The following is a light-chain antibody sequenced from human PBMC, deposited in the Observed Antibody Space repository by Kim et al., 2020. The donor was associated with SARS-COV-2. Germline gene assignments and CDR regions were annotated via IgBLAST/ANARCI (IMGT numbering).Light chain of an antibody. J-gene: IGKJ5*01. CDR2: DAS. V-gene: IGKV3-11*01. CDR1: QSISSY. CDR3: QQSYNWPIT. Sequence: EIVLTQSPATLSLSPGERATLSCRASQSISSYLAWYQQKPGQAPRLLIYDASNRATGIPARFSGSGSGTDFTLTISSLEPEDFAVYYCQQSYNWPITFGQGTRL.